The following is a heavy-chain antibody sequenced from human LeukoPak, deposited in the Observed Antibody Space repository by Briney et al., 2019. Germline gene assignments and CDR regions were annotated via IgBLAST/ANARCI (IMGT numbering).Heavy chain of an antibody. V-gene: IGHV4-59*01. Sequence: SETLSLTCTVSGGSISSYYWSWIRQPPGKGLEWIGYIYYSGSTNYNPSLKSRVTISVDTSKNQFSLKLSSVTAADTAVYYCARDRGTWNDDGFDYWGQGTLVTVSS. CDR2: IYYSGST. J-gene: IGHJ4*02. D-gene: IGHD1-1*01. CDR3: ARDRGTWNDDGFDY. CDR1: GGSISSYY.